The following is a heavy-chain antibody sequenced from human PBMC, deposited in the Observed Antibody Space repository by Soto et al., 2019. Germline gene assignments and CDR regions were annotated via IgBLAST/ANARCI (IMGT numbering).Heavy chain of an antibody. J-gene: IGHJ4*02. CDR2: IKRDGSEK. CDR3: ASLEWESTGYADY. CDR1: GFTFGSNW. D-gene: IGHD3-3*01. V-gene: IGHV3-7*03. Sequence: EVQLVESGGGLVQPGGSLRLSCAASGFTFGSNWMSWVRQAPGKGLEWVANIKRDGSEKYYVDSVKGRFTISRDNAKNTLYLQMNSLRADDTAVYYCASLEWESTGYADYWFQGTLVTVSS.